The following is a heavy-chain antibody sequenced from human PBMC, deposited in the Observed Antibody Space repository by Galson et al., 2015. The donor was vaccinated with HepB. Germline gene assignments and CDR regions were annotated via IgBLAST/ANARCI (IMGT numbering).Heavy chain of an antibody. CDR2: ISSGGTK. Sequence: SLRLSCAVSGFSFTSHSMNWVHQAPGKGLEWVSYISSGGTKYYADSVKGRFTISRDNAKKSMYLHMSSLRAEDTAIYYCARNPASYDYYNMDVWGQGTTVTVSS. J-gene: IGHJ6*02. CDR1: GFSFTSHS. V-gene: IGHV3-48*01. CDR3: ARNPASYDYYNMDV. D-gene: IGHD6-25*01.